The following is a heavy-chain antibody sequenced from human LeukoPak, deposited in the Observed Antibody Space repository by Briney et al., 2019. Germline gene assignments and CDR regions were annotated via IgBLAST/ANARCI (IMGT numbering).Heavy chain of an antibody. V-gene: IGHV4-34*01. D-gene: IGHD4-17*01. CDR2: INHSGST. CDR3: ARDSGSTVYWFFDL. J-gene: IGHJ2*01. CDR1: GGSFSGYY. Sequence: SETLSLTCAVYGGSFSGYYWSWIRQPPGKGLEWIGEINHSGSTNYNPSLKSRVTISVDTSKNQFSLKLPSVTAADTAVYYCARDSGSTVYWFFDLWGRGTLVSVFS.